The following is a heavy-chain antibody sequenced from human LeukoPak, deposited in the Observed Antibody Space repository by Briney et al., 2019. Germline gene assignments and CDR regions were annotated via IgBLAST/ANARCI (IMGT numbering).Heavy chain of an antibody. CDR2: ISGSGGST. V-gene: IGHV3-23*01. CDR1: GFTFSSYG. Sequence: GGTLRLSCAASGFTFSSYGMSWVRQAPGKGLEWVSAISGSGGSTYYADSVKGRFTISRDNSKNTLYLQMNSLRAEDTAVYYCAKGGLVHPLHIWGQGTMVTVSS. D-gene: IGHD2-8*02. J-gene: IGHJ3*02. CDR3: AKGGLVHPLHI.